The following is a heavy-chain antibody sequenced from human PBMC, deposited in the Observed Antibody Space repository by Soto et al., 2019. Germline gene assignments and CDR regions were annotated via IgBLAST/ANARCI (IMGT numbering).Heavy chain of an antibody. CDR3: ARSMFYSDGINYSPFEY. CDR1: GGSISSYY. CDR2: IYYNVNT. D-gene: IGHD3-22*01. J-gene: IGHJ4*02. V-gene: IGHV4-59*12. Sequence: SETLSLTCTVSGGSISSYYWSWIRQPPGKGLEWIGYIYYNVNTNYNPSLKSRVTIFIDASKNQFSLRLSSVTAADTAVYYCARSMFYSDGINYSPFEYWGQGTLVTVSS.